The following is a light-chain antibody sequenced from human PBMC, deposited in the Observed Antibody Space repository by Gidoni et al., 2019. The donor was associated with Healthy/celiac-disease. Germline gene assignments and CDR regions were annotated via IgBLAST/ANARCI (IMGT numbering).Light chain of an antibody. CDR3: MQSLQTPLT. V-gene: IGKV2-28*01. Sequence: DIVMTQSPLALPVTPGEPASISCRSSQSLLHSNGYNYLDWYLQKPGQSPQLLIYLGSNRASGVPDRFRGSGSGTDFTLKISRVEAEDVGVYYCMQSLQTPLTFGGWTKVEIK. CDR2: LGS. CDR1: QSLLHSNGYNY. J-gene: IGKJ4*01.